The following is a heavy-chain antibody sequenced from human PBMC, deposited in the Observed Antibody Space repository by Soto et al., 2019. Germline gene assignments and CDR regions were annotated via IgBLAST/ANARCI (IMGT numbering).Heavy chain of an antibody. D-gene: IGHD5-12*01. CDR3: AKDGARVVTISTPDH. CDR2: ISGSGDNT. J-gene: IGHJ4*02. CDR1: GFTFSTYA. Sequence: EVQLLESGGGLVQPGGSLRLSCAASGFTFSTYAMTWVRQAPGKGLEWVSVISGSGDNTYYEDSVKGRFTISRDNPKNTLYLQMNSLTSEDTAVYYCAKDGARVVTISTPDHWGQGTLVTVSS. V-gene: IGHV3-23*01.